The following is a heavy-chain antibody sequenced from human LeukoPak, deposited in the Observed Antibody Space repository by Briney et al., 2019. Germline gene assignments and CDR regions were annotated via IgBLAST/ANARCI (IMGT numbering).Heavy chain of an antibody. V-gene: IGHV4-59*08. CDR2: INYSGTT. J-gene: IGHJ4*02. D-gene: IGHD3-22*01. Sequence: SETLSLTCSVSGGSISTYYWSWIRQPPGKGLEWIGYINYSGTTNYSPSLKSRVTISVDTSKNHFSLRLNSVTAADTAVYFCARFGSDSFGYKYYFDSWGQGILVTVSS. CDR3: ARFGSDSFGYKYYFDS. CDR1: GGSISTYY.